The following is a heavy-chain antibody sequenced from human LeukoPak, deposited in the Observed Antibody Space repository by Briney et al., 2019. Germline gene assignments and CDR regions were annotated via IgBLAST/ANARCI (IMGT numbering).Heavy chain of an antibody. D-gene: IGHD6-13*01. V-gene: IGHV3-53*01. CDR1: GFTVSSNY. CDR2: IYSGGST. Sequence: GGSLRLSCAASGFTVSSNYMSWVRQAPGKGLEWVSIIYSGGSTYYADSVKGRFTISRDNSKNTLYLQMNSLRAEDTAVYYCAKTRPLDSSSWSHGDYWGQGTLVTVSS. CDR3: AKTRPLDSSSWSHGDY. J-gene: IGHJ4*02.